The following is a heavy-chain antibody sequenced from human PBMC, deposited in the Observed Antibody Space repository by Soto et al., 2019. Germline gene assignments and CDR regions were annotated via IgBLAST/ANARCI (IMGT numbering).Heavy chain of an antibody. J-gene: IGHJ4*02. CDR3: ARGFLGVRLFDY. Sequence: VGSLRLSCAASGFTFNNYAMSWVRQAPGKGLEWVSAIRGSDDYTYYADSVRGRFAISRDNSKNTLYLQMNSLRADDTAVYHCARGFLGVRLFDYWGQGSLVTVSS. CDR1: GFTFNNYA. D-gene: IGHD3-3*01. V-gene: IGHV3-23*01. CDR2: IRGSDDYT.